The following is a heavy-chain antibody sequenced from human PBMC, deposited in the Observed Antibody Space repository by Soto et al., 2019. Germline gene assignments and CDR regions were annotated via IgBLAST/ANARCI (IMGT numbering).Heavy chain of an antibody. J-gene: IGHJ3*02. CDR2: IYYSGST. CDR3: ARFLLYGDYLDAFDI. CDR1: GGSISSYY. Sequence: SETLSLTCTVSGGSISSYYWSWTRQPPGKGLEWIGYIYYSGSTNYNPSLKSRVTISVDTSKNQFSLKLSSVTAADTAVYYCARFLLYGDYLDAFDIWGQGTIVTVSS. D-gene: IGHD4-17*01. V-gene: IGHV4-59*01.